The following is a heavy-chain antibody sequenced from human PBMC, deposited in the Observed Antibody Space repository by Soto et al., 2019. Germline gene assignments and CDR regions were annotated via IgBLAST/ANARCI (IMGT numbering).Heavy chain of an antibody. Sequence: ASVKVTCKASGYTFTGYYMHCVRQSPGQGLEWMGWINPNSGGTNYAQKFQGRVTMTRDTSISTAYMELSRLRSDDTAVYYCARDPIFGVGTPGTNSYSYFGMDVLGQGTTVTV. CDR1: GYTFTGYY. CDR2: INPNSGGT. V-gene: IGHV1-2*02. J-gene: IGHJ6*02. CDR3: ARDPIFGVGTPGTNSYSYFGMDV. D-gene: IGHD3-3*02.